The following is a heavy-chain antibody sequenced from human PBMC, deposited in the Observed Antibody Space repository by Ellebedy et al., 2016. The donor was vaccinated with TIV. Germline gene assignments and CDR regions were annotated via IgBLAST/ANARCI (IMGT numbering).Heavy chain of an antibody. Sequence: GESLKISCAGSGFTFSSSWMHWVRQAPGTGLVWVSRMSGDETRTRYADSVKGRFTISRDNARNTVYLQMNRLRAEDTAVYYCARYCSGGSRLSTGCYYGMDVWGQGTTVTVSS. V-gene: IGHV3-74*01. CDR2: MSGDETRT. J-gene: IGHJ6*02. CDR1: GFTFSSSW. CDR3: ARYCSGGSRLSTGCYYGMDV. D-gene: IGHD2-15*01.